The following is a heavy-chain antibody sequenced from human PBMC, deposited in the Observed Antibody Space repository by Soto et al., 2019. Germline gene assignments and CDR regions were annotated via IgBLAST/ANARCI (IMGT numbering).Heavy chain of an antibody. CDR1: GFLLSTSGVG. J-gene: IGHJ4*02. V-gene: IGHV2-5*02. CDR2: IYWDDDK. D-gene: IGHD6-19*01. Sequence: QITLKESGPTLVKPTQTLTLTCTFSGFLLSTSGVGVGWIRQPPGKALEWLALIYWDDDKRDSPSLKSRLTTTNDTSKNQVALTMTNVDPVDTATYYCARTRKYSSGWGPLDYWGQGTLVTVSS. CDR3: ARTRKYSSGWGPLDY.